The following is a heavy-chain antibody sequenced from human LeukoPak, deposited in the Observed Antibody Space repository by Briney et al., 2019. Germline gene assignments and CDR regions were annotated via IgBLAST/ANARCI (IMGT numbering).Heavy chain of an antibody. V-gene: IGHV1-46*01. CDR1: GYTFTSYY. D-gene: IGHD3-22*01. J-gene: IGHJ5*02. CDR2: INPSGGST. CDR3: ARDPRTYYYDSSGYYLT. Sequence: ASVKVSCKASGYTFTSYYMHWVRQAPGQGLEWMGAINPSGGSTSYAQKFQGRVTMTRDMSTSTVYMELSSLRSEDTAVYYCARDPRTYYYDSSGYYLTWGQGTLVTVSS.